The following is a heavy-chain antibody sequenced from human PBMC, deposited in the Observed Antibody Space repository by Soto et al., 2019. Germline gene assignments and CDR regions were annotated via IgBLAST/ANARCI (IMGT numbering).Heavy chain of an antibody. D-gene: IGHD6-13*01. CDR1: GYTFTSYG. CDR3: ARVPREAAADYSFDY. CDR2: ISAYNGNT. J-gene: IGHJ4*02. V-gene: IGHV1-18*04. Sequence: ASVKVSCKASGYTFTSYGISWVRQAPGQGLEWMGWISAYNGNTNYAQKLQGRVTMTTDTSTSTAYMELRSLRSDDTAVYYCARVPREAAADYSFDYWAREPWSPSPQ.